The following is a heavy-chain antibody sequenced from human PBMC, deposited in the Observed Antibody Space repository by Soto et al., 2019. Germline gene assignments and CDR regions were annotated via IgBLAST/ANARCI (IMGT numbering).Heavy chain of an antibody. CDR2: ISYDGSNK. CDR1: GFTFSSYA. V-gene: IGHV3-30-3*01. Sequence: QPGGSLRLSCAASGFTFSSYAMHWVRQAPGKGLEWVAVISYDGSNKYYADSVKGRFTISRDNSKNTLYLQMNSLRAEDTAVYYCARGSPDYWGQGTLVTVS. CDR3: ARGSPDY. D-gene: IGHD1-26*01. J-gene: IGHJ4*02.